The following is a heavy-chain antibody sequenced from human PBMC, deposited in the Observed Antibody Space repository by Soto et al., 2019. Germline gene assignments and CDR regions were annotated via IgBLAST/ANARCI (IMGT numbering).Heavy chain of an antibody. CDR3: ASGGITIFGVAKLDY. D-gene: IGHD3-3*01. V-gene: IGHV4-31*03. CDR1: GGSISSGGYY. Sequence: SETLSLSCTVSGGSISSGGYYWSWIRQHPGKGLEWIGYIYYSGSTYYNPSLKSRVTISVDTSKNQFSLKLSSVTAADTAVYYCASGGITIFGVAKLDYWGQGTLVTVSS. J-gene: IGHJ4*02. CDR2: IYYSGST.